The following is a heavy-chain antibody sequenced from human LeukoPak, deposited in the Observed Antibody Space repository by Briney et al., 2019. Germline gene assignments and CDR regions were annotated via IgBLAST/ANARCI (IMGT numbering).Heavy chain of an antibody. CDR3: ARSPPPGATAYGVVDS. J-gene: IGHJ5*01. V-gene: IGHV4-34*01. Sequence: SETLSLTCAVYGGSFSGYYWTWIRQPPGKGLEWIGEINHSGSTKYKPSLKSRVTISIDTSKNQFSLSLTSVTAADTAVYYCARSPPPGATAYGVVDSWAQGTLVSVSS. CDR2: INHSGST. CDR1: GGSFSGYY. D-gene: IGHD3-10*01.